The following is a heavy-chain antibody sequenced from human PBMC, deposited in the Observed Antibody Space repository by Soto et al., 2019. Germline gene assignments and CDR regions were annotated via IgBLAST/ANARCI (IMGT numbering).Heavy chain of an antibody. CDR3: ARAGSTWRYFFDY. CDR2: FYYSGTT. J-gene: IGHJ4*02. CDR1: GGSIGSYY. V-gene: IGHV4-59*01. D-gene: IGHD6-13*01. Sequence: ETLSLTCTVSGGSIGSYYWTWIRQPPGKGLEWVGYFYYSGTTYYNPSLQSRVTISVDTSKNQFSLKVKSVAAADTAISYCARAGSTWRYFFDYWGQGSLVTSPQ.